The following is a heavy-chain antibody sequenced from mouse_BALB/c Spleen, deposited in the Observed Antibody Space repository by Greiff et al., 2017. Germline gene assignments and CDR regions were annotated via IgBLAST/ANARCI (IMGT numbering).Heavy chain of an antibody. V-gene: IGHV1S56*01. CDR3: ARRRYDAGGYAMDY. D-gene: IGHD2-14*01. Sequence: QVQLQQSGPELVKPGASVRISCKASGYTFTSYYIHWVKQRPGQGLEWIGWIYPGNVNTKYNEKFKGKATLTADKSSSTAYMQLSSLTSEDSAVYFCARRRYDAGGYAMDYWGQGTSVTVSS. CDR2: IYPGNVNT. CDR1: GYTFTSYY. J-gene: IGHJ4*01.